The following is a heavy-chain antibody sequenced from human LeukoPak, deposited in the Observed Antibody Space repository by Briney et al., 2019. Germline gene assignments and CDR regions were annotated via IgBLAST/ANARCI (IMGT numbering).Heavy chain of an antibody. CDR3: ARDISGSSYPYFDY. CDR1: GYTFTGYY. V-gene: IGHV1-2*02. Sequence: GASVKVSCKASGYTFTGYYMHWVRQAPGQGLEWMGWINPNSGGTNFAQKFQGGVTMTRDTSISTAYMELSRLRSDDTAVYYCARDISGSSYPYFDYWGQGTLVTVSS. CDR2: INPNSGGT. D-gene: IGHD1-26*01. J-gene: IGHJ4*02.